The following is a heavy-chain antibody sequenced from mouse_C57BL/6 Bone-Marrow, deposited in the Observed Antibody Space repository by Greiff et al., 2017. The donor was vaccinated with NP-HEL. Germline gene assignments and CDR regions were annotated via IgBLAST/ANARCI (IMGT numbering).Heavy chain of an antibody. D-gene: IGHD1-1*01. V-gene: IGHV14-4*01. CDR1: GFNIKDDY. CDR3: TTGGSSPYAMDY. CDR2: IDHENGDT. J-gene: IGHJ4*01. Sequence: VQLQQSGAELVRPGASVKLSCTVSGFNIKDDYMHWVKQRPEQGLEWIGWIDHENGDTGYASKFQGKATITADTSANTAYLQLSSLTSEDTAVYYGTTGGSSPYAMDYWGQGTSVTGSS.